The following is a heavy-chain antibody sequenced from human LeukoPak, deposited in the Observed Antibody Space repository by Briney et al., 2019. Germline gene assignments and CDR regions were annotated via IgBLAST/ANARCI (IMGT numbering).Heavy chain of an antibody. CDR3: ARGLYDFWSGSNRNWFDP. CDR1: GGSFSGYY. J-gene: IGHJ5*02. Sequence: KPSETLSLTCAVYGGSFSGYYWSWIRQPPGKGLEWIGEINHSGSTNYNPSLKSRVTISVDTSKNQFSLKLSSVTAADTAVYYCARGLYDFWSGSNRNWFDPWGQGTLVTVSS. D-gene: IGHD3-3*01. V-gene: IGHV4-34*01. CDR2: INHSGST.